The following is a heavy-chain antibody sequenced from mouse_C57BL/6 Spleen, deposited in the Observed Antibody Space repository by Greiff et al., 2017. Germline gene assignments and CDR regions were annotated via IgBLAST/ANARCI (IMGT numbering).Heavy chain of an antibody. D-gene: IGHD2-1*01. J-gene: IGHJ2*01. CDR1: GYTFTDYY. Sequence: EVQLQQSGPELVKPGASVKISCKASGYTFTDYYMNWVKQSHGKSLEWIGDINPNNGGTSYNQKFKGKATLTVDKSSSTAYMELRSLTSEDSAVYYCARSRLLWREDYWGQGTTLTVSS. V-gene: IGHV1-26*01. CDR2: INPNNGGT. CDR3: ARSRLLWREDY.